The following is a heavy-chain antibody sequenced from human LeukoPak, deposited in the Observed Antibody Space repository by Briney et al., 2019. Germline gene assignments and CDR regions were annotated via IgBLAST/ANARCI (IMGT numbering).Heavy chain of an antibody. J-gene: IGHJ3*02. CDR1: GFTFSNYG. CDR2: IRYDGSNK. D-gene: IGHD1-26*01. Sequence: QPGGSLRLSCAASGFTFSNYGMHWVRQAPGKGLEWVAFIRYDGSNKYYADSVKGRFTISRDNSKNTLFLQMNSLRAEDTAVYYCAKTTIVGVTVDAFDIWGQGTMVTVSS. V-gene: IGHV3-30*02. CDR3: AKTTIVGVTVDAFDI.